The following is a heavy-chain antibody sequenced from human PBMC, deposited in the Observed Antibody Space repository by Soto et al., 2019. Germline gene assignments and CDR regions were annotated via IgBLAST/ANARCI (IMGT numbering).Heavy chain of an antibody. CDR2: MNPNSGNT. Sequence: ASVKVSCKASGYTFTSYDINWVRQATGQGLEWMGWMNPNSGNTGYAQKFQGRVTMTRNTSISTAYMELSSLRSEDTAVYYCARGVFYCSSTSCYWFDPWGQGTLVTVSS. V-gene: IGHV1-8*01. J-gene: IGHJ5*02. CDR3: ARGVFYCSSTSCYWFDP. CDR1: GYTFTSYD. D-gene: IGHD2-2*01.